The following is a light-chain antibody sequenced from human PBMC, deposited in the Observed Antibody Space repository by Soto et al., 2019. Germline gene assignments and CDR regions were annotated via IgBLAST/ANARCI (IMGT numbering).Light chain of an antibody. CDR2: GAS. V-gene: IGKV3-15*01. J-gene: IGKJ1*01. CDR3: QQYFEWPPMT. CDR1: ETVATN. Sequence: EVVMTQSPATLSVSPGERATLSCRASETVATNLAWYQQKPGQAPRLLISGASTRAAGISDRFRGSGSWTEFTLNISSLRSEDSAIYYCQQYFEWPPMTFGQGTKVEI.